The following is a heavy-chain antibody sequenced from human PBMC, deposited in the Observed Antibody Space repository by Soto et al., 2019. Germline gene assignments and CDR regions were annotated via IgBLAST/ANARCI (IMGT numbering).Heavy chain of an antibody. V-gene: IGHV1-69*13. CDR3: ARHSSGWFRMDYFDY. D-gene: IGHD6-19*01. J-gene: IGHJ4*02. Sequence: SVKVSCKASGGTFSSYAISWVRQAPGQGLEWMGGIIPIFGTANYAQKFQGRVTITADESTSTAYMELSSLRSEDTAVYYCARHSSGWFRMDYFDYWGQGTLVTVSS. CDR1: GGTFSSYA. CDR2: IIPIFGTA.